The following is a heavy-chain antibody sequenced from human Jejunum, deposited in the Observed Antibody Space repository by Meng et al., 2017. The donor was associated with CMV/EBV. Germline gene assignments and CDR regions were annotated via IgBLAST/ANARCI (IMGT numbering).Heavy chain of an antibody. CDR3: AREVELRFSGSDYGMDV. D-gene: IGHD3-3*01. CDR2: ISFYGTTN. Sequence: TFSPCALHWFRQSPGQGLELVTLISFYGTTNYYAASVQGRFTISRDYSKNTLHLQMNSLRADDTAVYFCAREVELRFSGSDYGMDVWGQGTTVTVSS. CDR1: TFSPCA. J-gene: IGHJ6*02. V-gene: IGHV3-30*04.